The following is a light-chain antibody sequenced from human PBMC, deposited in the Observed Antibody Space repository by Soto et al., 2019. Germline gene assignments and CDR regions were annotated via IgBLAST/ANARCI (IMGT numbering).Light chain of an antibody. J-gene: IGLJ2*01. CDR1: SSYVGGYNY. CDR3: SSYTTSSPLVV. Sequence: QSALTQPASVSGSPGQSITISCTGTSSYVGGYNYVSWYQQHPGKAPKLMIYDVSNRPSGVSNRFSGSKSGNTSSLTISGLQAEDEAVYYCSSYTTSSPLVVFGGGTKLTVL. V-gene: IGLV2-14*01. CDR2: DVS.